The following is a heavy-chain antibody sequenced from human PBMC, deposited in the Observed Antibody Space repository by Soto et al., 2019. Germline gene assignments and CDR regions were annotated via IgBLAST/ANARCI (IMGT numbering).Heavy chain of an antibody. V-gene: IGHV3-7*01. J-gene: IGHJ5*02. CDR1: GFTFSSYW. CDR3: AAVGGSSWYSWFDP. Sequence: PGGSLRLSCAASGFTFSSYWMSWVRQAPGKGLEWVANIKQDGSEKYYVDSVKGRFTISRDNAKNSLYLQMNSLRAEDTAVYYCAAVGGSSWYSWFDPWGQGTLVTVSS. CDR2: IKQDGSEK. D-gene: IGHD6-13*01.